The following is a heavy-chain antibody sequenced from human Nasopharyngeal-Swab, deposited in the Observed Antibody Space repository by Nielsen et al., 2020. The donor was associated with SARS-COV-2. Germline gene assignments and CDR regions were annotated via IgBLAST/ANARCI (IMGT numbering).Heavy chain of an antibody. J-gene: IGHJ6*03. V-gene: IGHV4-31*03. Sequence: SETLSLTCTVSGGSISSGGYYWSWIRQHPGKGLEWIGYIYYSGSTYYNPSLKSRVTISVDTSKNQFSLKPSSVTAADTAVYYCARGVVVIPNYYYYYYMDVWGKGTTVTVSS. CDR2: IYYSGST. CDR3: ARGVVVIPNYYYYYYMDV. CDR1: GGSISSGGYY. D-gene: IGHD2-21*01.